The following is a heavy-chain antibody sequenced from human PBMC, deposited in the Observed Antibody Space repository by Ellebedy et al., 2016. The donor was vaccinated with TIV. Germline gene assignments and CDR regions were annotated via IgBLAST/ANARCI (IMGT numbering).Heavy chain of an antibody. D-gene: IGHD5-18*01. V-gene: IGHV3-48*04. CDR2: ISSGSSTI. CDR1: GFSFSNYN. CDR3: AKDRTPGDGYWVFDN. Sequence: GESLKISCAASGFSFSNYNMNWVRQAPGKGLEWVSCISSGSSTIYYADSVKGRFTISRDNSKRTVDLQMNSLRAEDTAVYFCAKDRTPGDGYWVFDNWGQGTLVSVSS. J-gene: IGHJ4*02.